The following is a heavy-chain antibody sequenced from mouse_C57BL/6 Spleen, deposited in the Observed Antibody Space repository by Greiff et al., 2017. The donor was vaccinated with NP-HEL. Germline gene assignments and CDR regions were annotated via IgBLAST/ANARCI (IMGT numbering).Heavy chain of an antibody. CDR1: GYTFTSYW. V-gene: IGHV1-53*01. CDR3: ARSPNYYGSSYHDY. D-gene: IGHD1-1*01. CDR2: INPSNGGT. Sequence: QVQLQQPGTELVKPGASVKLSCKASGYTFTSYWMHWVKQRPGQGLEWIGNINPSNGGTNYNEKFKSKATLTVDKSSSTAYMQLSSLTSEDSAVYDGARSPNYYGSSYHDYWGQGTTLTVSS. J-gene: IGHJ2*01.